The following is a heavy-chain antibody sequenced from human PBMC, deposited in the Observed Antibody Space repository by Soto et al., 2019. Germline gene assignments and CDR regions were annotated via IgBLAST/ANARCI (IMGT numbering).Heavy chain of an antibody. J-gene: IGHJ4*02. CDR2: ISSSSSYI. CDR3: ARDLYSSSARYFDY. Sequence: GGSLRLSCAASGFTFSSYSMNWVRQAPGKGLEWVSSISSSSSYIYYADSVKGRFTISRDNAKNSLYLQMNSMRAEDTAVYFCARDLYSSSARYFDYWGQGTLVTVSS. CDR1: GFTFSSYS. V-gene: IGHV3-21*01. D-gene: IGHD6-6*01.